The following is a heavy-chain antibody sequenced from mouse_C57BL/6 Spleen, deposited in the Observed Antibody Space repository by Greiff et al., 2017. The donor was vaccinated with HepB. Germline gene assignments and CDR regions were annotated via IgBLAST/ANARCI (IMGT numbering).Heavy chain of an antibody. CDR3: ARWDYGAMDY. CDR1: GFTFSDYG. D-gene: IGHD1-1*02. Sequence: EVKLVESGGGLVKPGGSLKLSCAASGFTFSDYGMHWVGQAPEKGLEWVAYISSGSSTIYYADTVKGRFTISRDNAKNTLFLQMTSLRSEDTAMYYCARWDYGAMDYWGQGTSVTVSS. J-gene: IGHJ4*01. V-gene: IGHV5-17*01. CDR2: ISSGSSTI.